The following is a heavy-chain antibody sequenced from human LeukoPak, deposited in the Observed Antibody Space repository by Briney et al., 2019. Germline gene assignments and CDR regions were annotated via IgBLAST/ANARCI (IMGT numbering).Heavy chain of an antibody. J-gene: IGHJ4*02. CDR3: AREPLSGGSYYEGAFDY. V-gene: IGHV3-30-3*01. CDR1: GFTLSSYA. Sequence: GGSLRLSCAASGFTLSSYAMHWVRQAPGKGLEWVAVISYDGSNKYYADSVKGRFTISRDNSKNTLYLQMNSLRAEDTAVYYCAREPLSGGSYYEGAFDYWGQGTLVTVSS. D-gene: IGHD1-26*01. CDR2: ISYDGSNK.